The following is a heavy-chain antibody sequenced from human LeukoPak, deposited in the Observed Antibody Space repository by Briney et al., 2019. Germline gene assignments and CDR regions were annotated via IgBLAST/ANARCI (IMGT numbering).Heavy chain of an antibody. Sequence: GGSLRLSCAASGFTFYSYGMNWVRQAPGKGLEWVSGINRSGDSTSYADSVKGRFTISRDNSKNTLYLQMNSLRAEDTAVYYCVKDDNSGWFPPLDFWGQGTLVAVSS. CDR1: GFTFYSYG. CDR2: INRSGDST. CDR3: VKDDNSGWFPPLDF. J-gene: IGHJ4*02. V-gene: IGHV3-23*01. D-gene: IGHD6-19*01.